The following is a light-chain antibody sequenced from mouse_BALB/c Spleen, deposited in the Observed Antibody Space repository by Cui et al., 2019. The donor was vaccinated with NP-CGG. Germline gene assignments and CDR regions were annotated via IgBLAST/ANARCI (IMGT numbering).Light chain of an antibody. J-gene: IGLJ1*01. CDR3: ALWYSNHWV. V-gene: IGLV1*01. Sequence: SVVTQESALPTSPGETVTLTCRSSTGAVIISNYANWVQEKPDHLFTGLIGGTNNRAPGVPARFSGSLIGDKAALTITGAQTEDEAIYFCALWYSNHWVFGGGTKLTVL. CDR1: TGAVIISNY. CDR2: GTN.